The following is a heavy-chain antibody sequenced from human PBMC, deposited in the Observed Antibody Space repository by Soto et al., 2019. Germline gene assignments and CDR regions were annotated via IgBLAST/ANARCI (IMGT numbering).Heavy chain of an antibody. CDR2: IWYDGSNK. J-gene: IGHJ6*03. D-gene: IGHD3-10*01. CDR3: AREFMVRGASMDV. CDR1: GFTFSSYG. V-gene: IGHV3-33*01. Sequence: GGSLRLSCAASGFTFSSYGMHWVRQAPGKGLEWVAVIWYDGSNKYYADSVKGRFTISRDNSKNTLYLQMNSLRAEDTAVYYCAREFMVRGASMDVWGKGTTVTVSS.